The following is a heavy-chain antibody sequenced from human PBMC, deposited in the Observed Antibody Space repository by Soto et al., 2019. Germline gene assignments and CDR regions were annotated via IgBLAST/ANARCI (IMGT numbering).Heavy chain of an antibody. V-gene: IGHV3-9*01. Sequence: EVQLVESGGGLVQPGRSLRLSCAASGFTFDDYAMHWVRQAPGKGLEWVSGISWNSGSIGYADSVKGRFTISRDNAKNSLYLQMNSLRAEDTALYYCAKDIVDSSSWYQTIAGGMDGWGQGTTVTVSS. J-gene: IGHJ6*02. CDR2: ISWNSGSI. D-gene: IGHD6-13*01. CDR3: AKDIVDSSSWYQTIAGGMDG. CDR1: GFTFDDYA.